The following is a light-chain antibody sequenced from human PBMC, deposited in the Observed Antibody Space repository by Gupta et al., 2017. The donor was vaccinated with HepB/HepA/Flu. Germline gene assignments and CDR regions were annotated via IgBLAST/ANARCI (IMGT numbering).Light chain of an antibody. CDR1: TGAVTTASS. V-gene: IGLV7-43*01. J-gene: IGLJ3*02. CDR3: LLDYGGAQLGV. Sequence: QTVVTQEHSLTVSPRGTVTPPCTSCTGAVTTASSPNWFQQKPGQAPRALIYGTSNKHTWTPARFSGSLLGGKAALTLTGVQPEDEAEYYCLLDYGGAQLGVFGGGTKLTVL. CDR2: GTS.